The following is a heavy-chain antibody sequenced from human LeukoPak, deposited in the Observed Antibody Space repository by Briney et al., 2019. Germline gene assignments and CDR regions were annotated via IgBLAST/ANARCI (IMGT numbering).Heavy chain of an antibody. CDR2: RGSSINYI. CDR3: AKDQPPWAYCGGDCYYFDY. Sequence: GGSLILSCASSGFAFNTYSMNWGRDAPGKGLEGVAVRGSSINYIYYTESVKGRFSISRDNVRNSMYMHMNRLRAEDTALYDCAKDQPPWAYCGGDCYYFDYWGQGTLVTVSS. V-gene: IGHV3-21*04. D-gene: IGHD2-21*02. J-gene: IGHJ4*02. CDR1: GFAFNTYS.